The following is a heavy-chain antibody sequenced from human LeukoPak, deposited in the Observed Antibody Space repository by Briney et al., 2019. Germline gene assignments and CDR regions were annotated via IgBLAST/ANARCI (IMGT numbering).Heavy chain of an antibody. V-gene: IGHV3-21*01. CDR1: GFTFSSYS. J-gene: IGHJ3*02. D-gene: IGHD6-13*01. CDR3: ARDAATDDAFDI. Sequence: GGSLRLSCAASGFTFSSYSMNWVRQAPGKGLEWVSSINGDSSYIYYADSVKGRFFISRDNAKNSLYLHMNSLRAEDTAVYYCARDAATDDAFDIWGQGTMVTVSS. CDR2: INGDSSYI.